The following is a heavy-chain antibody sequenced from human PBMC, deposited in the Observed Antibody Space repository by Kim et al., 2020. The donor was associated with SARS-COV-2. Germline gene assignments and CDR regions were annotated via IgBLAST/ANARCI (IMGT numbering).Heavy chain of an antibody. D-gene: IGHD3-10*01. J-gene: IGHJ5*02. CDR3: ARVVMVRGVTAWFDP. CDR2: INAGNGNT. V-gene: IGHV1-3*01. Sequence: RLEWMGWINAGNGNTKYSQKFQGRVTITRDTSASTAYMELSSLRSEDTAVYYCARVVMVRGVTAWFDPWGQGTLVTVSS.